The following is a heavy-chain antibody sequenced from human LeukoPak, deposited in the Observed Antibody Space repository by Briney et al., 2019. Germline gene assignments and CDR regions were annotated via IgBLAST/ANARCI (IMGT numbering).Heavy chain of an antibody. V-gene: IGHV3-21*01. CDR1: GFTFSSYS. D-gene: IGHD3-16*01. CDR3: ANLGVGINDY. CDR2: ISSSSSYI. J-gene: IGHJ4*02. Sequence: GGSLRLSCAASGFTFSSYSMNWVRQAPGMGLEWVSSISSSSSYIYYADSVKGRFTISRDNAKNSLYLQMNSLRAEDTAVYYCANLGVGINDYWGQGTLVTVSS.